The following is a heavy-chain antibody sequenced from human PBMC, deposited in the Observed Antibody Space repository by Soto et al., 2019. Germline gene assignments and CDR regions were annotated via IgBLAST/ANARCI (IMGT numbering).Heavy chain of an antibody. J-gene: IGHJ6*02. Sequence: SGPTRVKPTQTLTLTCAFAGRLLSTSEVGVSWIRQPPGKALEWLALIYWNDYKRYSPSLKSRLTITKYTSKNQVVLTMINMDPVDTATYYCAHLLFRITGITGPYYYYCGMDVWGQGTTVTVSS. CDR2: IYWNDYK. CDR3: AHLLFRITGITGPYYYYCGMDV. D-gene: IGHD1-7*01. CDR1: GRLLSTSEVG. V-gene: IGHV2-5*01.